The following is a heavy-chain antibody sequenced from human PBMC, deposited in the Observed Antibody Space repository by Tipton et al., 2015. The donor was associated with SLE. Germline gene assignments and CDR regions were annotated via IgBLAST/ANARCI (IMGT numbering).Heavy chain of an antibody. V-gene: IGHV1-2*02. Sequence: QVQLVQSGAEVKKPGASVKVSCNTSGYTFTDYYMHWVRQAPGQGLEWLGWINLNSAGTNYAQRFQDRVTMTRDTSINTAFMDLSGLRSDDTAVYFCAAGDWDLFEFWGQGTLITVST. CDR2: INLNSAGT. CDR3: AAGDWDLFEF. D-gene: IGHD3/OR15-3a*01. J-gene: IGHJ4*02. CDR1: GYTFTDYY.